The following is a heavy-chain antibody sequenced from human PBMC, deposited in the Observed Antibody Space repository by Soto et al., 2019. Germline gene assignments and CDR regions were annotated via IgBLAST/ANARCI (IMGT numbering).Heavy chain of an antibody. Sequence: QVQLVESGGGVVQPGRSLRLSCAASGFTFSSYGMHWVRQAPGKGLEWVAVISYDGSNKYYADSVKGRFTISRDNSKNTLYLQMNSLRAEDTAVYYCAKDLRYCSGGSCYRYDAFDIWGQGTMVTVSS. CDR2: ISYDGSNK. J-gene: IGHJ3*02. D-gene: IGHD2-15*01. CDR1: GFTFSSYG. V-gene: IGHV3-30*18. CDR3: AKDLRYCSGGSCYRYDAFDI.